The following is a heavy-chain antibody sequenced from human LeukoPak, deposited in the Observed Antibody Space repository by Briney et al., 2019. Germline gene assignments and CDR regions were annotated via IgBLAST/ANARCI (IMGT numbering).Heavy chain of an antibody. CDR1: GFTFSSYV. CDR3: AELGITMIGGV. Sequence: GGTLRLSCAASGFTFSSYVMNWVRQAPGKGLEWVSYISSSGSTIYYADSVKGRFTISRDNAKNSLYLQMNSLRAEDTAVYYCAELGITMIGGVWGKGTTVTISS. V-gene: IGHV3-48*03. D-gene: IGHD3-10*02. CDR2: ISSSGSTI. J-gene: IGHJ6*04.